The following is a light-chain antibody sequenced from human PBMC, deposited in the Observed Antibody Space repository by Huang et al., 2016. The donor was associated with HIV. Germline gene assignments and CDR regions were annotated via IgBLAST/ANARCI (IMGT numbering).Light chain of an antibody. CDR1: QSVSSY. CDR2: DAS. J-gene: IGKJ1*01. V-gene: IGKV3-11*01. CDR3: QERSIWPPT. Sequence: EIVLTPSPATLSLSPGERATLSCRASQSVSSYFAWYQQKPGQAPRLFIYDASNRATGIPARFSGSGSGTDFTLTISSLEPEDFAVYYCQERSIWPPTFGQGTKVEIK.